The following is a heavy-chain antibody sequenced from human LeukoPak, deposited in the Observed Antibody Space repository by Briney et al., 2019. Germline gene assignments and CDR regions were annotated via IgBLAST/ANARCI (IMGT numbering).Heavy chain of an antibody. CDR1: GYSFTGYY. CDR3: AREGYSSGWWDY. V-gene: IGHV1-2*02. Sequence: ASVKVSCKASGYSFTGYYMHWVRQAPGQGLEWMGCINPNSGGTNYAQKFQGRVTMTRDTSITTAYMELSRLRSDDTAVYYCAREGYSSGWWDYWGQGTLVTVSS. D-gene: IGHD6-19*01. CDR2: INPNSGGT. J-gene: IGHJ4*02.